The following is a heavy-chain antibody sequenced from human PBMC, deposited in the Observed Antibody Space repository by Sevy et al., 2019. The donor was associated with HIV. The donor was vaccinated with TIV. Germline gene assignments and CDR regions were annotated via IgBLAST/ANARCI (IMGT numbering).Heavy chain of an antibody. Sequence: GGSLRLSCAASGFTFSNYAMNWVRQAPGKGLEWVSYISSGSGTKNYADSVKGRFTISRDNAKNSLYLQMNSLRDEDTAVYYCARDAYHDSSGSADFDYWGQGTQVTVSS. J-gene: IGHJ4*02. CDR1: GFTFSNYA. CDR2: ISSGSGTK. CDR3: ARDAYHDSSGSADFDY. D-gene: IGHD3-22*01. V-gene: IGHV3-48*02.